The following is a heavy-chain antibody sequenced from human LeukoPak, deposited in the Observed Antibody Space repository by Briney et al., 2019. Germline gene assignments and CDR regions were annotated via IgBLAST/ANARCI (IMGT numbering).Heavy chain of an antibody. CDR1: GYTLTELS. CDR3: ATDPYGDYGFIDY. J-gene: IGHJ4*02. Sequence: ASVKVSCTVSGYTLTELSMHWVRQAPGKGLEWMGGFDPEDGETIYAQKFQGRVTMTEDTSTDTAYMELSSLRSEDTAVYYCATDPYGDYGFIDYWGQGTLVTVSS. CDR2: FDPEDGET. D-gene: IGHD4-17*01. V-gene: IGHV1-24*01.